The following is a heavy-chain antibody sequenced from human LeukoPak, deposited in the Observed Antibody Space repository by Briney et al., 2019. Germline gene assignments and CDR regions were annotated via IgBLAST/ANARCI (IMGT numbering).Heavy chain of an antibody. D-gene: IGHD6-19*01. J-gene: IGHJ4*02. CDR3: ARPSIAVAGTAFDY. Sequence: SETLSLTCTVSGGSISSSSYYWGWIRQPPGKGLEWIGSIYYSGSTYYNPSLKSRVTISVDTSKNQFSLKLSSVTAADTAVYYCARPSIAVAGTAFDYWGQGTLVTVSS. CDR2: IYYSGST. V-gene: IGHV4-39*01. CDR1: GGSISSSSYY.